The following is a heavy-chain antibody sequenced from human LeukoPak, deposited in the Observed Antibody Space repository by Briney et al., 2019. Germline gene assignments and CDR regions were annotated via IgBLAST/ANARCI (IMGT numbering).Heavy chain of an antibody. CDR2: FYISGST. D-gene: IGHD2/OR15-2a*01. CDR3: ARDFLLQAEGLIDY. Sequence: SQTLSLTCTVSGGSLSRYYWSWIRQPAGRGLEWIGRFYISGSTNYNPSLKSRVTMSVDTSKNQCSLRLNAVTAADTAVYYCARDFLLQAEGLIDYGGQGTLVTASA. J-gene: IGHJ4*02. CDR1: GGSLSRYY. V-gene: IGHV4-4*07.